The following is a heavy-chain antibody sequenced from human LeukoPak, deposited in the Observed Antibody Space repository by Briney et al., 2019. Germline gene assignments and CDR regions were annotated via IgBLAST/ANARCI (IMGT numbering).Heavy chain of an antibody. CDR1: GFTFSNYG. Sequence: GGSLRLSCAASGFTFSNYGMHWVRQAPGKGLEWVAFIRYDGNIKYYTDSVKGRFTISRDNSKNTLHLQMNSLRAADTAVYYCARVSAGGDYFDYWGQGTLVTVSS. J-gene: IGHJ4*02. CDR3: ARVSAGGDYFDY. V-gene: IGHV3-30*02. D-gene: IGHD4-23*01. CDR2: IRYDGNIK.